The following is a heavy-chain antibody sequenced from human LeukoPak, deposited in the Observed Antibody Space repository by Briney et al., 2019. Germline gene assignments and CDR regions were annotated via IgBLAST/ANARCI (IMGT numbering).Heavy chain of an antibody. D-gene: IGHD6-19*01. Sequence: SETLSLTCAVYGGSFSGYYWSWIRQPPGKGLEWIGEINHSGSTNYNPSLKSRVTISVDTSKNQFSLKLSSVTAADTAVYYCARSLSGWYDYWGQGTLVTVSS. J-gene: IGHJ4*02. CDR3: ARSLSGWYDY. V-gene: IGHV4-34*01. CDR2: INHSGST. CDR1: GGSFSGYY.